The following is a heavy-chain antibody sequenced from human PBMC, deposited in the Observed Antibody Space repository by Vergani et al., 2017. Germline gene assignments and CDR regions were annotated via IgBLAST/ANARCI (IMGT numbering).Heavy chain of an antibody. V-gene: IGHV1-2*02. D-gene: IGHD4-23*01. J-gene: IGHJ4*02. CDR1: GYTFTSYG. CDR2: INPNSGGT. Sequence: QVQLVQSGAEVKKPGASVKVSCKASGYTFTSYGISWVRQAPGQGLEWMGWINPNSGGTNYAQKFQGRVTMTRDTSISTAYMELSRLRSDDTAVYYCARVSYGGNSEDYWGQGTLVTVSS. CDR3: ARVSYGGNSEDY.